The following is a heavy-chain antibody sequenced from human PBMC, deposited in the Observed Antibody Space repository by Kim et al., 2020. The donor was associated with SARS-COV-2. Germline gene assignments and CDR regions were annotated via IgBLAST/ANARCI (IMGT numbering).Heavy chain of an antibody. Sequence: SVKGRFIISRYNSKNTLYLQMNSLRAEDTAVYFCAKDSGHCSGGSCLNFDYWGQGILVTVSS. V-gene: IGHV3-30*02. D-gene: IGHD2-15*01. J-gene: IGHJ4*02. CDR3: AKDSGHCSGGSCLNFDY.